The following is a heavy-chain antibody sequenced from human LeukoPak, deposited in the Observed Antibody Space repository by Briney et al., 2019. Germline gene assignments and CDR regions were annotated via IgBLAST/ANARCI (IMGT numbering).Heavy chain of an antibody. CDR2: ISTAGDT. Sequence: PGGSLRLSCAASGFTFSPYDMHWVRQGTGKGLEWVAGISTAGDTYYPGSVKGRFTISKESAKNSLYLQMNSLRVGGTAVYYCARVNRAMSAFDIWGQGTLVTVST. D-gene: IGHD2-2*01. CDR1: GFTFSPYD. V-gene: IGHV3-13*04. J-gene: IGHJ3*02. CDR3: ARVNRAMSAFDI.